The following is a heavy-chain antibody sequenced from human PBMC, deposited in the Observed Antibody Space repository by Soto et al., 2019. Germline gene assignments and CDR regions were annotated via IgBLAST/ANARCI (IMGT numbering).Heavy chain of an antibody. Sequence: SETLSLTCTVSGGSISSGGYYWSWIRQHPGKGLEWIGYIYYSGSTYYNPSLKSRVTISVDTSKNQFSLKLSSVTAADTAVYYCARDRRSVQQAPGKYYYYYGMDVWGQGTKVTVSS. V-gene: IGHV4-31*03. CDR1: GGSISSGGYY. CDR2: IYYSGST. J-gene: IGHJ6*02. D-gene: IGHD1-1*01. CDR3: ARDRRSVQQAPGKYYYYYGMDV.